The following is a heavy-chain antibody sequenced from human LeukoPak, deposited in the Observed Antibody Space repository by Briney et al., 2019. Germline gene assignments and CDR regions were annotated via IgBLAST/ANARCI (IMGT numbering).Heavy chain of an antibody. CDR1: GFTFNTYA. CDR3: ARDGGSRAAPLDY. V-gene: IGHV3-30*04. J-gene: IGHJ4*02. D-gene: IGHD3-16*01. Sequence: PGRSLRLSCAASGFTFNTYAIHWVRQAPGKGLEWVAIKSYDGRNEYYADSVKGRFTISRDNSESSLHLQMNSLRVEDTAVYYCARDGGSRAAPLDYWGQGTLVTVSS. CDR2: KSYDGRNE.